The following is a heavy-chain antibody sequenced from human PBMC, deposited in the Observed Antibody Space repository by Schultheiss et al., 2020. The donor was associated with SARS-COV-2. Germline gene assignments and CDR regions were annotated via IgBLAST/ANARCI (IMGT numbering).Heavy chain of an antibody. D-gene: IGHD3-16*01. CDR2: IIPILGIA. J-gene: IGHJ6*02. CDR1: GGTFSSYT. V-gene: IGHV1-69*02. Sequence: SVKVSCKASGGTFSSYTISWVRQAPGQGLEWMGRIIPILGIANYAQKFQGRVTITADKSTSTAYMELSSLRSEDTAVYYCARVGMITFGGPDGGMDVWGQGTTVTVSS. CDR3: ARVGMITFGGPDGGMDV.